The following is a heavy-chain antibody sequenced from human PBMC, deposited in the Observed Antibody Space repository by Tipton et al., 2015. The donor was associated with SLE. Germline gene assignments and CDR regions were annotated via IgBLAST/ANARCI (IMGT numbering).Heavy chain of an antibody. D-gene: IGHD3-10*01. Sequence: LRLSCAASGFTFSSYSMNWVRQAPGKGLEWIGYIYYSGSTNYNPSLKSRVTISVDTSKNQFSLKLSSVTAADTAVYYCARLGWFGELLYYFDYWGQGTLVTVSS. CDR2: IYYSGST. V-gene: IGHV4-59*01. CDR1: GFTFSSYS. J-gene: IGHJ4*02. CDR3: ARLGWFGELLYYFDY.